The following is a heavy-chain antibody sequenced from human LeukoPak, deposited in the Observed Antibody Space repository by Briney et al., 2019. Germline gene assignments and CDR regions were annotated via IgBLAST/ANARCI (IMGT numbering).Heavy chain of an antibody. D-gene: IGHD5-12*01. V-gene: IGHV4-4*07. CDR2: IYTSGST. J-gene: IGHJ6*02. CDR1: GGSISSYY. CDR3: ARGSGYSGYDYYYGMDV. Sequence: SETLSLTCTVSGGSISSYYWSWIRQPAGKGLEWIGRIYTSGSTNYNPSLKSRVTISVDTSKNQFSLKLSSVTAADTAVYYCARGSGYSGYDYYYGMDVWGQGTTVTVSS.